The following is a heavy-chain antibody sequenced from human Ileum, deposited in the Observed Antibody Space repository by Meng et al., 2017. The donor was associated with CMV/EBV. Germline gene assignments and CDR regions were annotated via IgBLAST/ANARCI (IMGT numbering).Heavy chain of an antibody. V-gene: IGHV4-34*01. Sequence: TCAVYGGSFSGYYWSWIRQPPRKGLAWIGAINHGGSTNYNPSLKSRVTISVDTSKNQFSLKLSSVTAADTAVYYCARRGTYLSFFDYWGQGTLVTVSS. D-gene: IGHD1-1*01. J-gene: IGHJ4*02. CDR3: ARRGTYLSFFDY. CDR1: GGSFSGYY. CDR2: INHGGST.